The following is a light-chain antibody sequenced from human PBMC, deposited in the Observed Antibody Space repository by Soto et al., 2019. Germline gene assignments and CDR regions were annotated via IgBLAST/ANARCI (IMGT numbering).Light chain of an antibody. CDR3: TSWTTSTTMI. CDR1: SSDIGAYNY. V-gene: IGLV2-14*03. CDR2: DVN. Sequence: QSVLTQPASVSGSPGQSITISCTGTSSDIGAYNYVSWYQQHPGKAPKLMIYDVNIRPSGVSNRFSGSKSGNTASLTISGLQAEDEADSYCTSWTTSTTMIFGGGTKVTVL. J-gene: IGLJ2*01.